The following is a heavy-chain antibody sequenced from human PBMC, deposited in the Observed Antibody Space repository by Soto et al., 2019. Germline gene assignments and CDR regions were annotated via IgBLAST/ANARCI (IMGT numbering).Heavy chain of an antibody. D-gene: IGHD1-20*01. CDR3: ARLITGTLGGP. CDR1: GGSISSGGYY. CDR2: IYYSGST. J-gene: IGHJ5*02. Sequence: SETLSLTCTVSGGSISSGGYYWSWIRQHPGKGLGWIGYIYYSGSTYYNPSPKSRVTISVDTSKNQFSLKLSSVTAADTAVYYCARLITGTLGGPWGQGTLVTVSS. V-gene: IGHV4-31*03.